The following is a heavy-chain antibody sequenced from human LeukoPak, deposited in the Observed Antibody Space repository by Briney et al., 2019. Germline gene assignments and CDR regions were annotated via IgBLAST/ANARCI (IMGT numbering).Heavy chain of an antibody. CDR2: ISYDGSKK. CDR1: GFTFSYFG. CDR3: VKDRSGAAAGIRLDS. D-gene: IGHD6-13*01. Sequence: GGSLRLSCAASGFTFSYFGMHWVRQAPGKGLEWVAVISYDGSKKYYAESVKGRFTISRDNSKSTLYLQMNRLRVDDKALYYCVKDRSGAAAGIRLDSWGQGTLVTVSS. V-gene: IGHV3-30*18. J-gene: IGHJ4*02.